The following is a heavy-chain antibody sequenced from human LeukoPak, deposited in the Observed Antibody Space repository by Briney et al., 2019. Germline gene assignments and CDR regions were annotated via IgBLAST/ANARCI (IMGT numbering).Heavy chain of an antibody. V-gene: IGHV4-34*01. CDR1: GGSFSGYY. CDR2: INHSGST. D-gene: IGHD5-12*01. Sequence: SETLSLTCAVYGGSFSGYYWSWIRQPPGKGLEWIGEINHSGSTNYNPSLKSRVTISVDTSKNQFSLKLSPVTAADTAVYYCARLSSGPRYSGYVLRGSDYWGQGTLVTVSS. J-gene: IGHJ4*02. CDR3: ARLSSGPRYSGYVLRGSDY.